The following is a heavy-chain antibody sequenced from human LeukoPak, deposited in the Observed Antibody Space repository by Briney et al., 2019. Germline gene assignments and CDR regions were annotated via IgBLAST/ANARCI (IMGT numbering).Heavy chain of an antibody. CDR3: ARNGGSMIVVVIKHYYYYGMDV. CDR2: ISSSGSTI. V-gene: IGHV3-48*03. J-gene: IGHJ6*02. D-gene: IGHD3-22*01. CDR1: GFTFSSYE. Sequence: PGGSLRLSCAASGFTFSSYEMNWVRQAPGKGLEWVSYISSSGSTIYYADSVKGRFTISRDNAKNSLYLQMNSLRAEGTAVYYCARNGGSMIVVVIKHYYYYGMDVWGQGTTVTVSS.